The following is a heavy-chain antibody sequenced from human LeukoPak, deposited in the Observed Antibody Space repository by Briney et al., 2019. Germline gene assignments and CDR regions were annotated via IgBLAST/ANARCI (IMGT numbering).Heavy chain of an antibody. CDR2: ISSSSSYI. CDR3: ARRLYCSGGSCPIPYYYYYMDV. V-gene: IGHV3-21*04. Sequence: GGSLRLSCAASGFTFSSYSMNWVRQAPGKGLEWVSSISSSSSYIYYADSVKGRFTISRDNAKNSLYLQMNSLRAEDTAVYYCARRLYCSGGSCPIPYYYYYMDVWGKGTTVTVSS. D-gene: IGHD2-15*01. J-gene: IGHJ6*03. CDR1: GFTFSSYS.